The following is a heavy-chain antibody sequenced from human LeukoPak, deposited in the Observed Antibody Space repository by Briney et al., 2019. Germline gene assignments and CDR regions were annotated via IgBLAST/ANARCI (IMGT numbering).Heavy chain of an antibody. J-gene: IGHJ4*02. CDR3: ARDRVNWNYAVDY. D-gene: IGHD1-7*01. Sequence: PGGSLRLSCAASGFTFSDYYMSWIRQAPGKGLEWVSYISSSGSTIYYADSVKGRFTISRDNAKNSLYLQMNSLRAEDTAVYYCARDRVNWNYAVDYWGQGTLVTVSS. CDR2: ISSSGSTI. V-gene: IGHV3-11*04. CDR1: GFTFSDYY.